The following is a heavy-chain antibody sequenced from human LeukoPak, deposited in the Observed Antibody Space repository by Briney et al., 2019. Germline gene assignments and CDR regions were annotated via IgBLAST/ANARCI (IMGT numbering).Heavy chain of an antibody. D-gene: IGHD3-22*01. CDR2: IYTSGST. Sequence: PSETLSLTCTVSGGSISSYYWSWIRQPAGKGLEWIGRIYTSGSTNYNPSLKSRVTMSVDTSKNQFSLKLSSVTAADTAVYYCARGPDSSGYHYFDYWGQGTLVTVSS. V-gene: IGHV4-4*07. J-gene: IGHJ4*02. CDR1: GGSISSYY. CDR3: ARGPDSSGYHYFDY.